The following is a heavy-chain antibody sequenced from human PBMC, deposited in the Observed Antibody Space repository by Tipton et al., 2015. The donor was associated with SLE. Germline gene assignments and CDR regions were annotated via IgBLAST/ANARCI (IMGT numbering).Heavy chain of an antibody. V-gene: IGHV4-59*12. Sequence: TLSLTCTVSGGSISSYYWSWIRQPPGKGLEWIGYIYYSGSTNYNPSLKSRVTISVDTSKNQFSLKLSSVTAADTAVYYCASPRPPYGSGNLGYYYYYMDVWGKGTTVTVSS. CDR1: GGSISSYY. CDR3: ASPRPPYGSGNLGYYYYYMDV. D-gene: IGHD3-10*01. CDR2: IYYSGST. J-gene: IGHJ6*03.